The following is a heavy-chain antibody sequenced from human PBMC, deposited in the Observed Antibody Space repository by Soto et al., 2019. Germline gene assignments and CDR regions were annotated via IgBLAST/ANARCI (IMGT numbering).Heavy chain of an antibody. CDR3: ARDITRYYGDYVPYFYY. Sequence: PSETLSLTCTVSGGSISSYYWSWIRQPPGKGLEWIGYIYYSGSTNYNPSLKSRVTISVDTSKNQFSLKLSSVTAADTAVYYCARDITRYYGDYVPYFYYWGQGTLVTVSS. D-gene: IGHD4-17*01. CDR1: GGSISSYY. CDR2: IYYSGST. J-gene: IGHJ4*02. V-gene: IGHV4-59*01.